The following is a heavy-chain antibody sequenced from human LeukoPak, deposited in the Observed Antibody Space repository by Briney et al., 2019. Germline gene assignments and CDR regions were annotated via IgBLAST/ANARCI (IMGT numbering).Heavy chain of an antibody. D-gene: IGHD3-3*01. CDR2: ISSSSSTI. CDR1: GFTFSYYS. CDR3: AREVPNYDFWSGYYVFDS. Sequence: PGGSLRLSCAASGFTFSYYSMNWVRQAPGKGLEWVSHISSSSSTIYYADSVKGRFTITRDNAKNSLYLQMNSLRAEDTAVYYCAREVPNYDFWSGYYVFDSWGQGTLVTVSS. J-gene: IGHJ4*02. V-gene: IGHV3-48*01.